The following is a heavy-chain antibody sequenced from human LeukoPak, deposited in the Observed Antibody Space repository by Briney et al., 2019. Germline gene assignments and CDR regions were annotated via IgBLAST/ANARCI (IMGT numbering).Heavy chain of an antibody. V-gene: IGHV3-21*01. Sequence: GGSLRLSCAASGFTFSSYSMNWVRQAPGKGLEWVSSISSSSSYIYYADSVKGRFTISRDNAKSSLYLQMNSLRAEDTAVYYCARESSSWLDYWGQGTLVTVSS. CDR2: ISSSSSYI. CDR3: ARESSSWLDY. D-gene: IGHD6-13*01. CDR1: GFTFSSYS. J-gene: IGHJ4*02.